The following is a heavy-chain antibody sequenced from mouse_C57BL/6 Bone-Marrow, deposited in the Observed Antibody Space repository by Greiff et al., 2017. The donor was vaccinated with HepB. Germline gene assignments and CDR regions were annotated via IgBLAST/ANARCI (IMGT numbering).Heavy chain of an antibody. CDR3: TTRDREFAY. D-gene: IGHD3-3*01. CDR1: GFNIKDDY. J-gene: IGHJ3*01. V-gene: IGHV14-4*01. CDR2: IDPENGDT. Sequence: VQLKESGAELVRPGASVKLSCTASGFNIKDDYMHWVKQRPEQGLEWIGWIDPENGDTEYASKFQGKATITADTSSNTAYLQLSSLTSEDTAVYYCTTRDREFAYWGQGTLVTVSA.